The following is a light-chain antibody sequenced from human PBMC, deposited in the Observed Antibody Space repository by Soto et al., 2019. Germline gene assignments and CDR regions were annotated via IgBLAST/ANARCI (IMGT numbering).Light chain of an antibody. V-gene: IGKV3-20*01. Sequence: EIVLTQSPGTLSLSPGERATLSCRASQSLSSSYLAWYQQKPGQAPRLLIYGASSRATGIPDRFSGSGSGTDFTLTISRLEPEDSAVYYCQQYGSSPPVTFGQGTRLEIK. J-gene: IGKJ5*01. CDR1: QSLSSSY. CDR2: GAS. CDR3: QQYGSSPPVT.